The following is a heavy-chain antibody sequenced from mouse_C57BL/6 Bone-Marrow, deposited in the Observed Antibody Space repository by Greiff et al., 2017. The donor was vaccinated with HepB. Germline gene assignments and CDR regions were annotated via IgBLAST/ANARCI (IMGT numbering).Heavy chain of an antibody. J-gene: IGHJ4*01. CDR3: ARRWLNYYAMDY. CDR1: GFTFSDYG. Sequence: EVKVVESGGGLVKPGGSLKLSCAASGFTFSDYGMHWVRQAPEKGLEWVAYISSGSSTIYYADTVKGRFTISRDNAKNTLFLQMTSLRSEDTAMYYCARRWLNYYAMDYWGQGTSVTVSS. D-gene: IGHD2-3*01. CDR2: ISSGSSTI. V-gene: IGHV5-17*01.